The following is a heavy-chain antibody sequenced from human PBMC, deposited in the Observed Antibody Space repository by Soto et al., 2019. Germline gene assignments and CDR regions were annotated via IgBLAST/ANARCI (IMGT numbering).Heavy chain of an antibody. CDR2: INPNSGGT. CDR3: ASSSWTAYYYYYGMDV. V-gene: IGHV1-2*04. J-gene: IGHJ6*02. CDR1: GYTFTGYY. Sequence: ASVKVSCKASGYTFTGYYMHWVRQAPGQGLEWMGWINPNSGGTNYAQKFQGWVTMTRDTSISTAYMELSRLRSDDTAVYYCASSSWTAYYYYYGMDVWGQGTTVTVSS. D-gene: IGHD6-13*01.